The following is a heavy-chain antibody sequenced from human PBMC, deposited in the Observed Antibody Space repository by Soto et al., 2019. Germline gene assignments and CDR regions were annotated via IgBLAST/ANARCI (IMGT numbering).Heavy chain of an antibody. CDR3: GRGFYSGRWNSNFIYY. Sequence: GASVKVCCKASGYTFTNFDVNWVRQAPGQGLEWMGRMDPNTGNTGCAQKFQGRVTMTGNASITTAYMELSSLRSEDTAVYYCGRGFYSGRWNSNFIYYRAQRTLVTVS. V-gene: IGHV1-8*01. J-gene: IGHJ4*02. CDR2: MDPNTGNT. D-gene: IGHD1-7*01. CDR1: GYTFTNFD.